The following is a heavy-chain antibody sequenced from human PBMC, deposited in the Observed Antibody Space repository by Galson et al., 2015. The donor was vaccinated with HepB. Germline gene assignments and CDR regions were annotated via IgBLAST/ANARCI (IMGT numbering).Heavy chain of an antibody. CDR1: GYSISSGYY. J-gene: IGHJ6*02. Sequence: SETLSLTCAVSGYSISSGYYWGWIRQPPGKGLEWIGSIYHSGSTYYNPSLKSRVTISVDTSKNQFSLKLSSVTAADTAVYYCARGDSIQYSSSWYREWYYYGMDVWGQGTTVTVSS. CDR2: IYHSGST. D-gene: IGHD6-13*01. CDR3: ARGDSIQYSSSWYREWYYYGMDV. V-gene: IGHV4-38-2*01.